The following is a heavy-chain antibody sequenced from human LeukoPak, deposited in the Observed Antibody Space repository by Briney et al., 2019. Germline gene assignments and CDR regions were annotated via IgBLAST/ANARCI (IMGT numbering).Heavy chain of an antibody. J-gene: IGHJ4*02. CDR2: IKQDGSEK. CDR3: ARVYSSSSLPFDY. V-gene: IGHV3-7*01. Sequence: AGGSLRLSCAASGFTFSSYWMSWVRQAPGKGPEWVANIKQDGSEKYYVDSVKGRFTISRDNAKNSLYLQMNSLRAEDTAVYYCARVYSSSSLPFDYWGQGTLVTVSS. CDR1: GFTFSSYW. D-gene: IGHD6-6*01.